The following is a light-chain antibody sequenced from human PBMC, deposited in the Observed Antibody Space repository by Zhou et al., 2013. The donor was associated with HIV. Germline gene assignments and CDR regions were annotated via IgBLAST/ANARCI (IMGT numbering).Light chain of an antibody. V-gene: IGKV3-11*01. CDR2: DTS. CDR3: QQRSYWPPT. J-gene: IGKJ4*01. Sequence: EIVLTQSPATLSLSPGERATLSCRASHTIDNYLAWYQQRPGQAPRLLIYDTSNRASGIPARFRGSGSGTDLTLTISSLEPEDFAVYYCQQRSYWPPTFGGGTKVEIK. CDR1: HTIDNY.